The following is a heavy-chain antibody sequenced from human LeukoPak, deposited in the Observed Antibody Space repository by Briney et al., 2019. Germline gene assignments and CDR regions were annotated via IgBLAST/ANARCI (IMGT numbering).Heavy chain of an antibody. CDR3: ARVARITMVRGRGPLNWFDP. V-gene: IGHV4-4*07. CDR1: GGSISTNY. J-gene: IGHJ5*02. CDR2: IFASGST. D-gene: IGHD3-10*01. Sequence: SETLSLTCTVSGGSISTNYWSWIRQPAGKGLEWIGRIFASGSTNYNPSLKSRVTMSVDTSKNQFSLKLTSVTAADTAVYYCARVARITMVRGRGPLNWFDPWGQGTLVTVSS.